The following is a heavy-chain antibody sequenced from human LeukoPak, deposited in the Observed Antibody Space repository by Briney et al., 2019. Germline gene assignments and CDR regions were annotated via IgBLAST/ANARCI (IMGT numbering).Heavy chain of an antibody. D-gene: IGHD6-13*01. CDR2: ISYDRSNK. J-gene: IGHJ4*02. V-gene: IGHV3-30*18. CDR3: AKDLIAAAGTTSGY. CDR1: GFTFSSYG. Sequence: PGRSLRLSCAASGFTFSSYGMHWVRQAPGKGLEWVAAISYDRSNKYYADSVKGRFTISRDNSKNKLYLQMNSLRAEDTAVYYCAKDLIAAAGTTSGYWGQGTLVTVSS.